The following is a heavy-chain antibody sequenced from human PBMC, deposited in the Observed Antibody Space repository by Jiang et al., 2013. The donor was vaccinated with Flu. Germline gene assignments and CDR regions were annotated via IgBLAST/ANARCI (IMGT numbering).Heavy chain of an antibody. V-gene: IGHV4-31*03. CDR2: ISDSGSP. CDR1: GGSVSSGDHY. CDR3: ARDYYYGSRNYYNGGMDV. Sequence: GSGLVKPSQTLSLTCSVSGGSVSSGDHYWSWIRQHPGKGLEWIGYISDSGSPYYNPSLKSRVTISVDTSKNQFSLKLNSVTAADTAVYYCARDYYYGSRNYYNGGMDVWGQGTTVTVSS. J-gene: IGHJ6*02. D-gene: IGHD3-10*01.